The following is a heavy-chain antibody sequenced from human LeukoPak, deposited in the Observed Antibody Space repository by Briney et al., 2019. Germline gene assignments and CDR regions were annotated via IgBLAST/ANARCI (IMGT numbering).Heavy chain of an antibody. CDR3: AKVTYGSGTYGAFDY. D-gene: IGHD3-10*01. CDR2: IRGSGTST. Sequence: RGSLRLSCAGSGFTFSSYGMSWVRQAPGKGLEWVSCIRGSGTSTYYADSVKGRFTISRDNSKNTLYLQMNSLRAEDTAVYYCAKVTYGSGTYGAFDYWGQGTLVTVSS. CDR1: GFTFSSYG. V-gene: IGHV3-23*01. J-gene: IGHJ4*02.